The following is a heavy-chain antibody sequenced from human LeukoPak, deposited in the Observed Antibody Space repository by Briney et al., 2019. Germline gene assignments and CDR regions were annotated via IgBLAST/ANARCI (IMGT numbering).Heavy chain of an antibody. J-gene: IGHJ4*02. V-gene: IGHV3-23*01. CDR1: GFTFSSYA. CDR2: ISGSGGST. Sequence: GGSLRLSCAASGFTFSSYAMSWVRQAPGKGLEWVSAISGSGGSTYYADSVKGRFTISGDNSKNTLYLQMNSLRAEDTAVYYCAKGDYYGSGPFDYWGQGTLVTVSS. D-gene: IGHD3-10*01. CDR3: AKGDYYGSGPFDY.